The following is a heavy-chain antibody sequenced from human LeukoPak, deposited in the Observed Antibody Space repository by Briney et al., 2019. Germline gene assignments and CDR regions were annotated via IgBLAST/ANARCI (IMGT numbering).Heavy chain of an antibody. D-gene: IGHD3-9*01. CDR3: ARDSDYDILTGLDY. CDR2: MSYDGSSE. CDR1: GFTFSRFA. J-gene: IGHJ4*02. Sequence: GRSLRLSCAASGFTFSRFAVHWVRQAPGKGLEWVAVMSYDGSSEYYADSVKGRFTVSRDNSKNMLYLQMNSLRAEDTAVYYCARDSDYDILTGLDYWGQGTLSPSPQ. V-gene: IGHV3-30*04.